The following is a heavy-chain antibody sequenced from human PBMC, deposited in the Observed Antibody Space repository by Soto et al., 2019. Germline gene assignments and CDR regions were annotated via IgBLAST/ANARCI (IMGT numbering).Heavy chain of an antibody. CDR2: IYYSGST. CDR1: GGSVISGSYY. V-gene: IGHV4-61*01. D-gene: IGHD3-10*01. CDR3: ARDRIMYYYGSGTSYYYGMDV. J-gene: IGHJ6*02. Sequence: SETLSLTCTVSGGSVISGSYYWSWIRQPPGKGLEWIGYIYYSGSTNYNPSLKSRVTISVDTSKNQFSLKLSSVTAADTAVYYCARDRIMYYYGSGTSYYYGMDVWGQGPRSPSP.